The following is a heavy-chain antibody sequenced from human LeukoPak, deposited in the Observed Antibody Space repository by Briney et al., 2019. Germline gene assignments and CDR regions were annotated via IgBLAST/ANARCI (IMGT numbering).Heavy chain of an antibody. D-gene: IGHD2-2*01. V-gene: IGHV3-53*01. J-gene: IGHJ4*02. CDR2: IYSGGDT. CDR1: GFTVSRNY. CDR3: ARSPPASPFDY. Sequence: GGSLRLSCTASGFTVSRNYMNWVRQAPGKGLEWVSVIYSGGDTYYADSVKGRFTISRDISENTLYLQMDNLRAEDTAFYYCARSPPASPFDYWGQGTLVTVSS.